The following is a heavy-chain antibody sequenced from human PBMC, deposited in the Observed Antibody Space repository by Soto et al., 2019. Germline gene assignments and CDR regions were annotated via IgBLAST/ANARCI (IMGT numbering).Heavy chain of an antibody. J-gene: IGHJ5*02. Sequence: QVQLVQSGAEVRKPGSSVKVSCKISGGTFTNYVISWLRQAPGQGLEWMGGLIPIFGAANLAQKFQGRVKITADESTSTVNMELSSLTSEDTAIYYCARGRSSPDFDPWGQGTLVTVSS. V-gene: IGHV1-69*01. CDR2: LIPIFGAA. D-gene: IGHD6-6*01. CDR3: ARGRSSPDFDP. CDR1: GGTFTNYV.